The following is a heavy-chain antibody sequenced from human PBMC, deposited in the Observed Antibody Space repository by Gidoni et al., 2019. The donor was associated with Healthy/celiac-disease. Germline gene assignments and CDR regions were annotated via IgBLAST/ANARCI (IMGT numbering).Heavy chain of an antibody. CDR1: AGSISSGDYY. D-gene: IGHD2-2*01. CDR3: ARFPLPGYCSSTSCLYFDY. CDR2: IYYSGST. J-gene: IGHJ4*02. V-gene: IGHV4-30-4*01. Sequence: QVQLQESGPGLVKPSQTLSLTCTVSAGSISSGDYYWSWIRQPPGKGLEWIGYIYYSGSTYYNPSLKSRVTISVDTSKNQFSLKLSSVTAADTAVYYCARFPLPGYCSSTSCLYFDYWGQGTLVTVSS.